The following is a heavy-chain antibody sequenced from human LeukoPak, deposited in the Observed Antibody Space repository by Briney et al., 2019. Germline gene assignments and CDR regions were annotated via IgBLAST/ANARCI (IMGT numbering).Heavy chain of an antibody. CDR2: ISAYNGNT. CDR3: ARGKDSSSPVVFGY. D-gene: IGHD6-6*01. J-gene: IGHJ4*02. CDR1: GYTFTSYG. V-gene: IGHV1-18*01. Sequence: ASVKVSCTASGYTFTSYGISWVRQAPGQGLEWMGWISAYNGNTNYAQKLQGRVTMTTDTSTSTAYMELRSLRSDDTAVYYCARGKDSSSPVVFGYWGQGTLVTVSS.